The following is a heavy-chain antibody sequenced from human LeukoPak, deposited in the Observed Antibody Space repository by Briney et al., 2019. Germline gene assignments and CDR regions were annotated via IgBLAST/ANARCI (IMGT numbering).Heavy chain of an antibody. CDR3: ATIPVAGTIGIDFDY. D-gene: IGHD6-19*01. J-gene: IGHJ4*02. CDR1: GYTFSSYD. CDR2: MNPNSGNT. Sequence: GASVKVSCKASGYTFSSYDINWVRQATGQGLEWMGWMNPNSGNTGYAQKFQGRVTMTRNTSISTAYMELSSLRSEDTAVYYCATIPVAGTIGIDFDYWGQGTLVTVSS. V-gene: IGHV1-8*01.